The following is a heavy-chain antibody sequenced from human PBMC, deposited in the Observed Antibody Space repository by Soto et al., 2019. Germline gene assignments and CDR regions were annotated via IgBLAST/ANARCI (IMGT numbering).Heavy chain of an antibody. CDR1: GFTFSSYG. CDR3: AREDYGSGSFDY. J-gene: IGHJ4*02. V-gene: IGHV3-33*01. CDR2: IWYDGSNK. D-gene: IGHD3-10*01. Sequence: QVQMVESGGGVVQPGRSLRLSCAASGFTFSSYGMHWVRQAPGKGLEWVAVIWYDGSNKYYADSVKGRFTISRDNSKNKLYLQMNSLRAEDTAVYYCAREDYGSGSFDYWGQGTLVTVSS.